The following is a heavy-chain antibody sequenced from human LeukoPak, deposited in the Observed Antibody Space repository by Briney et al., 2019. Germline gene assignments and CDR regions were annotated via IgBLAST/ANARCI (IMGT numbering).Heavy chain of an antibody. CDR2: ISSSSSTI. J-gene: IGHJ4*02. D-gene: IGHD1-26*01. Sequence: GGSLRLSCAASGFTFSSYSMNWVRQAPGKGLEWVSYISSSSSTIYYADSVKGRFTISRDNAKNSLYLQMNSLRDEDTAVYYCARDQLRDSGSYYGLARGQGTLVTVSS. V-gene: IGHV3-48*02. CDR3: ARDQLRDSGSYYGLA. CDR1: GFTFSSYS.